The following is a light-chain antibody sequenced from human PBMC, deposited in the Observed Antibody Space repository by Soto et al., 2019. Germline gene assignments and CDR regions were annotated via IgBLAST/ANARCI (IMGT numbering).Light chain of an antibody. CDR1: QSVSSIY. CDR3: QQYGRSPPWT. Sequence: EIVLTQSPGTLSLSPGERATLSFSASQSVSSIYLAWFQQKPGQAPRLLIYGASTRVPGIPDRFSGSGSGTDFTLTISRLEPEDFAVYYCQQYGRSPPWTFGQGTKVDIK. V-gene: IGKV3-20*01. CDR2: GAS. J-gene: IGKJ1*01.